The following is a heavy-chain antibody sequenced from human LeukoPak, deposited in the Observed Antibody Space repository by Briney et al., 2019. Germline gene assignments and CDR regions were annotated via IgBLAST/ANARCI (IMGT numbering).Heavy chain of an antibody. CDR2: ISTTSGNI. CDR3: ARRAPSHDFDD. Sequence: GGSLRLSCAASGFTFSSYSMNWVRQAPGKGLEWVAAISTTSGNIYYADSVKGRFTISRDNAKNSLYLQMNSLRVEDTALFYCARRAPSHDFDDWGQGTLVTVSS. V-gene: IGHV3-21*01. CDR1: GFTFSSYS. J-gene: IGHJ4*02.